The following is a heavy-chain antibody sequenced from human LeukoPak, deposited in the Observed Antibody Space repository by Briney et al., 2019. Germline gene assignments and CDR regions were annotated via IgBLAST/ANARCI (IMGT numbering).Heavy chain of an antibody. V-gene: IGHV3-30*02. CDR2: IRYDGSNK. CDR1: GFTFSSYG. D-gene: IGHD2-15*01. CDR3: ARDYDYYSGHNLDAFDI. Sequence: PGGSLRLSCAASGFTFSSYGMHWVRQAPGKGLEWVAFIRYDGSNKYYADSVKGRFTISRDNSKNTLYLQMNSLRAEDTAVYYCARDYDYYSGHNLDAFDIWGQGTTVTVSS. J-gene: IGHJ3*02.